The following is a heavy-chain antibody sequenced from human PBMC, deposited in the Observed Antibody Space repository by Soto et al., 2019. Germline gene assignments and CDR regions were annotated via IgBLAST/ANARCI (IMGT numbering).Heavy chain of an antibody. J-gene: IGHJ6*02. D-gene: IGHD3-10*01. Sequence: SVTMALTCAVSGVSISRRNWGSWVRQPPGKGLEWIGEIYHGGITNYNPSLKSRVTISVDKSKNQFSLNLSSVTAADTAVYYCARGSLWFGAHNYGLDVWGQGTTVT. CDR1: GVSISRRNW. CDR3: ARGSLWFGAHNYGLDV. V-gene: IGHV4-4*02. CDR2: IYHGGIT.